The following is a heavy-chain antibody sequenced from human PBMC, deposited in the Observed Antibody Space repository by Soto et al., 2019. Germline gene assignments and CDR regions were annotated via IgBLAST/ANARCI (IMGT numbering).Heavy chain of an antibody. Sequence: PSETLSLTCNVSGGSISRYYWSWIRQAPGKGLEWIGYIYYSGTTNYNPSLKSRVTISIDTSKKQFSLKLSSVTAADTAVYYCARDILTGYYYNPGGMDVWGQGTTVTVSS. V-gene: IGHV4-59*12. CDR2: IYYSGTT. CDR1: GGSISRYY. CDR3: ARDILTGYYYNPGGMDV. D-gene: IGHD3-9*01. J-gene: IGHJ6*02.